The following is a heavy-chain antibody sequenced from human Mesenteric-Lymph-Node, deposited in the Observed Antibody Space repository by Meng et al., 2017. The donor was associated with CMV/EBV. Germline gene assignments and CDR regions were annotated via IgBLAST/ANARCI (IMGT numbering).Heavy chain of an antibody. Sequence: GGSLRLSCAASGFTFSTYTINWVRQAPGKGLEWVSSISSSSSYIYYGDSLKGRFTISIDNAKNSLYLQMNSLRAEDTAGYYCARDSGSNRFNYWGQGTLVTVSS. D-gene: IGHD1-14*01. CDR1: GFTFSTYT. CDR3: ARDSGSNRFNY. V-gene: IGHV3-21*01. CDR2: ISSSSSYI. J-gene: IGHJ4*02.